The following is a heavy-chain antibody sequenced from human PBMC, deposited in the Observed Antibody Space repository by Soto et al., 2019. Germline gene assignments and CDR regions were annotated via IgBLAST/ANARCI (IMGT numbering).Heavy chain of an antibody. Sequence: QVQLVQSGAEVKKPGSSVKVSCKASGGTFSSYAISWVLQAPGQGLEWMGGIIPIFGTANYAQKFQGRVTITADESTSTDYMELSSLRSEDTAVYYCARELTDYGDSNFYYYYGMDVWGQGTTVTVSS. CDR1: GGTFSSYA. CDR3: ARELTDYGDSNFYYYYGMDV. V-gene: IGHV1-69*12. CDR2: IIPIFGTA. D-gene: IGHD4-17*01. J-gene: IGHJ6*02.